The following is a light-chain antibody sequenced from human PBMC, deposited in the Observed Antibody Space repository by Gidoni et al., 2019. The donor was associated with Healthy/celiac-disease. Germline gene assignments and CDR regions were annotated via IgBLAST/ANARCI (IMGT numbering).Light chain of an antibody. V-gene: IGKV3-15*01. J-gene: IGKJ2*01. Sequence: EIVLPQSPAPLSVSPGERATLACSASQSVSSNLAWYQQKPGQAPRLLSYGASTRATGIPARFSGSGSGTEFTLTISSLQSEEFAVYYCQQYNNGPYTFGQGTKLEIK. CDR1: QSVSSN. CDR3: QQYNNGPYT. CDR2: GAS.